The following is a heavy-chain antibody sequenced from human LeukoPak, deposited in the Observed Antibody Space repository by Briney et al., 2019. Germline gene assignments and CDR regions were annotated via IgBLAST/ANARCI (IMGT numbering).Heavy chain of an antibody. D-gene: IGHD6-13*01. V-gene: IGHV3-21*01. Sequence: PGGSLRLSCAASGFTFSSYSMNWVRQAPGKGLEWVSSVSSSSSYIYYADSVKGRFTISRDNAKNSLYLQMNSLRAEDTAVYYCARVGIAAAGTGAFDIWGQGTMVTVSS. CDR1: GFTFSSYS. CDR2: VSSSSSYI. CDR3: ARVGIAAAGTGAFDI. J-gene: IGHJ3*02.